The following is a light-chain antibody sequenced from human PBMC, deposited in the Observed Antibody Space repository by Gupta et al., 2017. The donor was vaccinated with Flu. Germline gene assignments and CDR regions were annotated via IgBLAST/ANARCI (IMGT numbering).Light chain of an antibody. CDR1: QSVLYSSNNKNY. J-gene: IGKJ1*01. V-gene: IGKV4-1*01. CDR2: WAS. CDR3: QQYYSTPWT. Sequence: DIVMTQSPDSLAVSLGERATINCKSSQSVLYSSNNKNYLAWYQQKPGQPPKLLIYWASTRESGVPDRFSGSGSGTDFTLTISILHAEDVAVYYCQQYYSTPWTFGQWTKVEIK.